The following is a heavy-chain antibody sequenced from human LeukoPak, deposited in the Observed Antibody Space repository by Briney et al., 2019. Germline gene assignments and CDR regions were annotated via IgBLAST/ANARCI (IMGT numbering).Heavy chain of an antibody. CDR2: IIPILGIA. J-gene: IGHJ4*02. Sequence: PGQXXXWMGGIIPILGIANYAQKFQGRVTITADKSTSTAYMELSSLRSEDTAVYYCARGLNSAWPVVYWGQGTLVTVSS. CDR3: ARGLNSAWPVVY. V-gene: IGHV1-69*10.